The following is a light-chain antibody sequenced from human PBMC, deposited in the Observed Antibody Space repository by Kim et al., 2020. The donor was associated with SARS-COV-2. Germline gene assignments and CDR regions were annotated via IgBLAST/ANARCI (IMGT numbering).Light chain of an antibody. CDR3: AAWDDSLGGLWV. Sequence: QLVLTQPPSASKTPGQTVTISCSGSRSNVGANSVTWYQQLPGTAPKLLIYNDNQRPSGVPDRFSGSKSGTSASLAISGLQSDDEADYYCAAWDDSLGGLWVFGGGTQLTVL. CDR2: NDN. CDR1: RSNVGANS. J-gene: IGLJ3*02. V-gene: IGLV1-44*01.